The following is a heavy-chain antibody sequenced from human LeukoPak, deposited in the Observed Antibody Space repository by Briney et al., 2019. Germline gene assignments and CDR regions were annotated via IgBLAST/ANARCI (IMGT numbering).Heavy chain of an antibody. J-gene: IGHJ4*02. CDR2: IHYSGGIT. D-gene: IGHD3-22*01. V-gene: IGHV4-59*12. CDR1: GGSISSYY. Sequence: SETLSLTCTLSGGSISSYYWSWIRQPPGKGLEWIGYIHYSGGITYYNPSLKSRVTISVDTSKNQFSLKLSSVTAADTAVYYCAVSCYYYPFDYWGQGTLVTVSS. CDR3: AVSCYYYPFDY.